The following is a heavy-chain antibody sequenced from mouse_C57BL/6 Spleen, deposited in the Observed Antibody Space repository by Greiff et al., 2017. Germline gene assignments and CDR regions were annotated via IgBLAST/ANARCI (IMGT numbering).Heavy chain of an antibody. V-gene: IGHV1-4*01. J-gene: IGHJ4*01. CDR3: ASTRGDYYAMDY. CDR2: INPSSGYT. CDR1: GYTFTSYT. Sequence: QVQLQQSGAELARPGASVKMSCKASGYTFTSYTMHWVKQRPGQGLEWIGYINPSSGYTKYNQKFKDKATLTADKSSSTAYMQLSSLTSEDSAVYYCASTRGDYYAMDYWGQGTSVSGSS. D-gene: IGHD3-3*01.